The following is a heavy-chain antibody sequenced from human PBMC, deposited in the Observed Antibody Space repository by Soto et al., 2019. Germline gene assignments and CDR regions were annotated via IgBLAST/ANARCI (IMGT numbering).Heavy chain of an antibody. Sequence: SETLSLTCAVSGGSFSGYYWSWIRQPPGKGLEWIGEINHSGSTNYNPSLKSRVTIPVDTSKNQFSLKLSSVTAADTAVYYCARMKLGTYDILTGYYGRWYYYYGMDVWGQGTTVTVSS. CDR2: INHSGST. D-gene: IGHD3-9*01. J-gene: IGHJ6*02. V-gene: IGHV4-34*01. CDR1: GGSFSGYY. CDR3: ARMKLGTYDILTGYYGRWYYYYGMDV.